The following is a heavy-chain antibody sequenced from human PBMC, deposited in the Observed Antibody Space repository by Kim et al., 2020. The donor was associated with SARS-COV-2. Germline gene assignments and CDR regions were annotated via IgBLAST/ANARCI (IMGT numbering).Heavy chain of an antibody. Sequence: ADSVKGRFTISRDNSKNTLYLQMNSLRAEDTAVYYCAKGSRIAAAGTLRYWGQGTLVTVSS. J-gene: IGHJ4*02. D-gene: IGHD6-13*01. V-gene: IGHV3-23*01. CDR3: AKGSRIAAAGTLRY.